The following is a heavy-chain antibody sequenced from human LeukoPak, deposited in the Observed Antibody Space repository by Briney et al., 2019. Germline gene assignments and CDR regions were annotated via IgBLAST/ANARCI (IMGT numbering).Heavy chain of an antibody. CDR3: ARGVYDFWSGYYTGEYFDY. J-gene: IGHJ4*02. V-gene: IGHV1-2*02. D-gene: IGHD3-3*01. CDR2: INPNSGGT. CDR1: GYTFTGYY. Sequence: ASVKVSCKASGYTFTGYYMHWVRQAPGQGLEWMGWINPNSGGTNYAQKFQGRVTMTRDTSISTAHMELSRLRSDDTAVYYCARGVYDFWSGYYTGEYFDYWGQGTLVTVSS.